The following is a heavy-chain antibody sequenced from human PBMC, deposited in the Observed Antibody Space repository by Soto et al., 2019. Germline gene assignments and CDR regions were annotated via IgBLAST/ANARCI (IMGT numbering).Heavy chain of an antibody. D-gene: IGHD3-3*01. CDR1: GGTFSSYA. Sequence: QVQLVQSGAEVKKPGSSVKVSCKASGGTFSSYAISWVRQAPGQGLEWMGGIIPIFGTANYAQKFQGRVTITADESTSTAYMELSSLRSEDTAVYYCARDYDCWSGYYYYYGMDVWGQGTTVTVSS. V-gene: IGHV1-69*12. CDR2: IIPIFGTA. J-gene: IGHJ6*02. CDR3: ARDYDCWSGYYYYYGMDV.